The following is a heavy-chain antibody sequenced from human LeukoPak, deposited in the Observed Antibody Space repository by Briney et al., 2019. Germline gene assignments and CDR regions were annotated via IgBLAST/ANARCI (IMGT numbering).Heavy chain of an antibody. V-gene: IGHV3-23*01. CDR3: VRRGDASSGWGDHDF. D-gene: IGHD6-19*01. CDR2: VGGSGDKT. J-gene: IGHJ4*02. CDR1: GFTFNRNA. Sequence: GGSLRLSCAASGFTFNRNAISWVRQAPGKGLEWVSTVGGSGDKTFYADSVKGRFTISRDNSKNMVHLQMNSMTGEDTALYYCVRRGDASSGWGDHDFWGQGALVTVSS.